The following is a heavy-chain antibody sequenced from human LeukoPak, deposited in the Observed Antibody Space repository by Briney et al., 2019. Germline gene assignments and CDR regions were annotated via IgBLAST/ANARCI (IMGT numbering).Heavy chain of an antibody. CDR2: IYYSGST. CDR1: GGSISSSSYY. J-gene: IGHJ4*02. Sequence: SETLSLTCTVSGGSISSSSYYWGWIRQPPGKGLEWIGSIYYSGSTYYNPSLKSRVTISVDTSKNQFSLKLSSVTAADTAVYYCARDQGLLYYFDYWGQGTLVTVSP. CDR3: ARDQGLLYYFDY. V-gene: IGHV4-39*07. D-gene: IGHD2-2*01.